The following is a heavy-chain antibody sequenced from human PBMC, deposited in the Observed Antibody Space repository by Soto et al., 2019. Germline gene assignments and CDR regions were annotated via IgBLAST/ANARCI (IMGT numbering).Heavy chain of an antibody. CDR2: IIPTFGTT. Sequence: QVQLVHSGAEGKKPGASVKVSCKSSGGTFSGYGINWMRQAPGQGREWLGGIIPTFGTTKYAPKFRGRATITADESTNTSYLDLSSLRTDDTAVYYCARSQNYSSGWYNYFDPWGQGTLVTVSS. CDR3: ARSQNYSSGWYNYFDP. D-gene: IGHD6-19*01. CDR1: GGTFSGYG. J-gene: IGHJ5*02. V-gene: IGHV1-69*01.